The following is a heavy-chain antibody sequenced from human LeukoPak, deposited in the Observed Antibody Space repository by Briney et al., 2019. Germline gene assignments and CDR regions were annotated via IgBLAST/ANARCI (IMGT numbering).Heavy chain of an antibody. CDR2: VDTSGST. Sequence: PSETLSLTCSVSSGSISSFYWTWVRQSVWKGLEWIGRVDTSGSTHYNPSLKGRATMSLDTSKYQFSLRLTSVTVADTAVYYCARGLGGASYYMDVWGKGTTVTVSS. CDR1: SGSISSFY. J-gene: IGHJ6*03. D-gene: IGHD3-16*01. CDR3: ARGLGGASYYMDV. V-gene: IGHV4-4*07.